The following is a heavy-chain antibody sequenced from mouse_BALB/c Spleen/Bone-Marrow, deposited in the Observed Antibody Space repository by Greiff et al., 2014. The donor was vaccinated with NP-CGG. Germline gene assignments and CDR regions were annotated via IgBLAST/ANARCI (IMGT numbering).Heavy chain of an antibody. Sequence: VQLQQSGAELARPGASVKMSCKASGYTFTTYTMHWVQQRPGQGLEWVGYINPSTGFTNYNQIFKDKATLAVDKSSSTAYMQLSSLTSEDSAVYYCARGGFLLRSLALDYWGQGTSVTVSS. D-gene: IGHD1-1*01. J-gene: IGHJ4*01. CDR3: ARGGFLLRSLALDY. V-gene: IGHV1-4*01. CDR1: GYTFTTYT. CDR2: INPSTGFT.